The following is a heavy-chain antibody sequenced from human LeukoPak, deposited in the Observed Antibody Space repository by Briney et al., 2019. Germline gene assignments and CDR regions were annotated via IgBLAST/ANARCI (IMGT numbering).Heavy chain of an antibody. CDR1: GFTFSSYA. J-gene: IGHJ4*02. CDR2: ISGSGGST. D-gene: IGHD2-21*02. V-gene: IGHV3-23*01. CDR3: TSFGAYCGGDCSIRSSDY. Sequence: GGSLRLSCAASGFTFSSYAMSWVRQAPGKGLEWVSAISGSGGSTYYADSVKGRFTISRDNSKNTLYLQMNSLRAEDTAVYYCTSFGAYCGGDCSIRSSDYWGQGTLVTVSS.